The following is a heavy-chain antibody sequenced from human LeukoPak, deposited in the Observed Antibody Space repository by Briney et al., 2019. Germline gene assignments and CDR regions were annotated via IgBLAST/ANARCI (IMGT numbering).Heavy chain of an antibody. CDR3: ARVNYYDSGAYYPGWFDP. CDR1: GGSISSYY. J-gene: IGHJ5*02. CDR2: IYTSGST. V-gene: IGHV4-4*07. D-gene: IGHD3-22*01. Sequence: SETLSLTCTVSGGSISSYYWSWIRQPAGKGLEWIGRIYTSGSTNCSPSLKSRVTMSVDTSKNQFSLKLSSVTAADTAVYYCARVNYYDSGAYYPGWFDPWGQGTLVTVSS.